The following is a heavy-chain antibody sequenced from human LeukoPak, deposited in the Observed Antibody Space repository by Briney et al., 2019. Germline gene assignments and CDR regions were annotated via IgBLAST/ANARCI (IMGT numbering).Heavy chain of an antibody. D-gene: IGHD3-22*01. CDR3: AKGGGAYYSDSSTYSAPFEH. V-gene: IGHV3-23*01. Sequence: GGSLRLSCAASGFTFSSYAINWVRQAPGKGLEWVSGFSGSGGSTYYADPVKGRFTISRDNSKNTLYLQMNSLRAEDTAVYYCAKGGGAYYSDSSTYSAPFEHWGQGTLVTVSS. CDR2: FSGSGGST. J-gene: IGHJ4*02. CDR1: GFTFSSYA.